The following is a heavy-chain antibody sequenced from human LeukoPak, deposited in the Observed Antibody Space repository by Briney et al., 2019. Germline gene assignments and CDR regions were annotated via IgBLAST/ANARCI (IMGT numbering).Heavy chain of an antibody. CDR3: ARLLGSWSFYGMDV. D-gene: IGHD2-15*01. V-gene: IGHV3-11*01. J-gene: IGHJ6*02. CDR1: GFTFSDYY. Sequence: GGSLRLSCAASGFTFSDYYMSWIRQAPGKGLEWVSYISSSGSTIYYADSVKGRFTISRDNAKNSLYLRMNSLRAEDTAVYYCARLLGSWSFYGMDVWGQGTAVTVSS. CDR2: ISSSGSTI.